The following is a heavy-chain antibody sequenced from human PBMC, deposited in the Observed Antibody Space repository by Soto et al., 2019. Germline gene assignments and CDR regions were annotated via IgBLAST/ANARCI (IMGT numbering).Heavy chain of an antibody. CDR2: IAREGGTK. Sequence: QVQLVESGGGVVQPGRSLRLSCAVSGFTVSTYGMHWVRQAPGKGLEWVAVIAREGGTKYYADSVKGRFTISSDNSRNTLFLEMNSLRGDDMAVYYCTGDVASGYWGQGTLVTVSS. J-gene: IGHJ4*02. V-gene: IGHV3-30*03. D-gene: IGHD2-8*02. CDR1: GFTVSTYG. CDR3: TGDVASGY.